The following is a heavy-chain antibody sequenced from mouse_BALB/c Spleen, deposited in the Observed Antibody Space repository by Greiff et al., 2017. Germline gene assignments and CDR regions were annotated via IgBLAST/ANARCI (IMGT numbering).Heavy chain of an antibody. D-gene: IGHD1-2*01. J-gene: IGHJ1*01. CDR3: ARSHYYGYDWYFDV. CDR2: ISSGSSTI. Sequence: EVHLVESGGGLVQPGGSRKLSCAASGFTFSSFGMHWVRQAPEKGLEWVAYISSGSSTIYYADTVKGRFTISRDNPKNTLFLQMTILRSEDTAMYYCARSHYYGYDWYFDVWGAGTTVTVSS. V-gene: IGHV5-17*02. CDR1: GFTFSSFG.